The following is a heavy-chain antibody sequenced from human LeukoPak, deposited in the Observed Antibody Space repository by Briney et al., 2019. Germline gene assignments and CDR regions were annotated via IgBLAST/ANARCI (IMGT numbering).Heavy chain of an antibody. CDR2: IIPIYGTA. V-gene: IGHV1-69*13. D-gene: IGHD5-24*01. J-gene: IGHJ5*02. Sequence: SVKVSCKASGGTFSDYPIIWVRQAPGRGLEWLGGIIPIYGTANYALMFQGRITLTAHESTATAYMELRSLTSDDTAMYFCATHTGGYNYWWFDIWGQGTLVSVSS. CDR1: GGTFSDYP. CDR3: ATHTGGYNYWWFDI.